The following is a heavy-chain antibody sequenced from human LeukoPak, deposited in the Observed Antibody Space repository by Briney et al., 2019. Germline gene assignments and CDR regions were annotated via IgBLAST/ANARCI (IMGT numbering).Heavy chain of an antibody. CDR1: GFTFSNYA. Sequence: PGGSLRLSCAASGFTFSNYAMHWVRQAPGKGLEWVAIISYDGSNKYYADSVKGRFAISRDNSKNTLYLQMNSLRAEDTGVYYCASDSIWFGSSVDYWGQGTLVTVSS. CDR2: ISYDGSNK. CDR3: ASDSIWFGSSVDY. D-gene: IGHD3-10*01. V-gene: IGHV3-30*09. J-gene: IGHJ4*02.